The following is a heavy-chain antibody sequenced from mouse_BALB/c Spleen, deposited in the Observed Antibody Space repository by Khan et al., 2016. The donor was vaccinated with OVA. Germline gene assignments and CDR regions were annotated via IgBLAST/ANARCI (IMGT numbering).Heavy chain of an antibody. J-gene: IGHJ3*01. CDR1: GFTFSNYA. V-gene: IGHV5-6-5*01. Sequence: EVELVESGGDLVKPGGSLKLSCAASGFTFSNYAMSWVRQTPEKRLEWVASISSGGTTYFPDSVKGRFTISRDNGRNILYLQMSSLRSEATAMYYCARDYWFTYWGQGTLVTVSA. CDR2: ISSGGTT. CDR3: ARDYWFTY.